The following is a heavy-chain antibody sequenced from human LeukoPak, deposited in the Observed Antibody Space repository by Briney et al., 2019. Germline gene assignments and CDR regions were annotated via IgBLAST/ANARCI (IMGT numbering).Heavy chain of an antibody. J-gene: IGHJ4*02. CDR1: GGSISSYY. V-gene: IGHV4-4*07. D-gene: IGHD5-18*01. CDR3: ARSSGGYSYGTGTFDY. CDR2: IYSSGST. Sequence: PSETLSLTCIVSGGSISSYYWSWIRQPAGKGLEWIGRIYSSGSTNYNPSLKSRVTMSVDTSKNQFSLKLSSVTAADTAVYYCARSSGGYSYGTGTFDYWGQGTLVTVSS.